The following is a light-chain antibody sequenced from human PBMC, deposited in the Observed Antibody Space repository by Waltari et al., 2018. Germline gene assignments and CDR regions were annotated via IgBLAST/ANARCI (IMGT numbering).Light chain of an antibody. CDR1: QSVSSN. Sequence: EIVMTQSPATLSVSPGERATLPCRASQSVSSNLAWYQQKPSQAPRPLIHGASTRATGIPARFSGSGSGTEFTLTISSLQSEDCAVYYCQQYNNWPPGAFGQGTKVEIK. CDR3: QQYNNWPPGA. J-gene: IGKJ1*01. V-gene: IGKV3-15*01. CDR2: GAS.